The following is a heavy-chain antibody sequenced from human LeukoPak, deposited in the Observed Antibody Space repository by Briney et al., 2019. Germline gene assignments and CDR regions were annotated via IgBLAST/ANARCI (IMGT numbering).Heavy chain of an antibody. D-gene: IGHD6-6*01. V-gene: IGHV3-9*01. Sequence: SLGLSCAASGFTFDDYAMHWVRQAPGKGLEWVSGISWNSGSIGYADSVKGRFTISRDNAKNSLYLQMNSLRAEDTALYYCAKEKASVIAALDYWGQGTLVTVSS. J-gene: IGHJ4*02. CDR3: AKEKASVIAALDY. CDR2: ISWNSGSI. CDR1: GFTFDDYA.